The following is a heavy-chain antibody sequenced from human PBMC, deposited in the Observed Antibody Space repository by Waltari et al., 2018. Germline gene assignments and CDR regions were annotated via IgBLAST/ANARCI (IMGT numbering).Heavy chain of an antibody. D-gene: IGHD3-3*01. CDR1: GYTFTSYA. J-gene: IGHJ4*02. Sequence: QVQLVQSGAEVNKPGASVKVSCKASGYTFTSYAMHWVRQAPGQRLEWMGWINAGNGNTKYSQKFQGRVTITRDTSASTAYMELSSLRSEDTAVYYCARGAIFGVDLFDYWGQGTLVTVSS. CDR3: ARGAIFGVDLFDY. CDR2: INAGNGNT. V-gene: IGHV1-3*01.